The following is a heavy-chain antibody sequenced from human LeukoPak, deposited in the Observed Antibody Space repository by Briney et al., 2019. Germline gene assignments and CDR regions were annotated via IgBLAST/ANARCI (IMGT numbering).Heavy chain of an antibody. Sequence: GGSLRLSCAASGFTFRSYGMHWVRQAPGKGLEWVAVIWHDGKNKYYADSVKGRFTISRDNSKNTLYLQMDSLRAEDTAVYYCARQPDYWGQGTLVTVSS. D-gene: IGHD1-14*01. CDR2: IWHDGKNK. V-gene: IGHV3-33*01. CDR3: ARQPDY. J-gene: IGHJ4*02. CDR1: GFTFRSYG.